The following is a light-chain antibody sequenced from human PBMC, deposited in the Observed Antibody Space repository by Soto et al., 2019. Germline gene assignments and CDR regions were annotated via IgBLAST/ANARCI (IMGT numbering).Light chain of an antibody. Sequence: EIVLTQSPVTLSLSPEERATLSCRASQSVSSYLAWYQQKPGQAPRLLIYDASNRATGIPARFSGGGSGTDFTLTIDNLEPEDFAIYYCQQRSKWPPITFGQGTRLEIK. CDR3: QQRSKWPPIT. V-gene: IGKV3-11*01. CDR1: QSVSSY. CDR2: DAS. J-gene: IGKJ5*01.